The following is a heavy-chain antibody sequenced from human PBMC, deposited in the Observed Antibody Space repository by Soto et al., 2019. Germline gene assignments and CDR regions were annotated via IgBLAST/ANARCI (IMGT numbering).Heavy chain of an antibody. J-gene: IGHJ4*02. CDR1: GFTFSSYG. D-gene: IGHD2-2*01. CDR2: IWYDGSNK. V-gene: IGHV3-33*06. CDR3: AKEITSCCYPGLDS. Sequence: GGSLRLSCAASGFTFSSYGMHWVRQAPGKGLEWVAVIWYDGSNKYYADSVKGRFTISRDNSKNTLYLQMNSLRAEDTAVYYCAKEITSCCYPGLDSWGQGTPVTVSS.